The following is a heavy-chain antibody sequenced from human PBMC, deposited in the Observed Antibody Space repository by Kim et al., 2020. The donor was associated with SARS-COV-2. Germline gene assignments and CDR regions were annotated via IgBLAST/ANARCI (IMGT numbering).Heavy chain of an antibody. CDR3: ATQSGYSYNY. D-gene: IGHD5-18*01. J-gene: IGHJ4*02. CDR1: GFTFRNAW. V-gene: IGHV3-15*01. Sequence: GGSRRLSCAASGFTFRNAWMSWVRQAPGKGLEWVGRIKTKTDGGTTEYAAPVKGRFTISRDDSEKTRYLQMNSLKTEDTAVYYCATQSGYSYNYWGQGTLVTVSA. CDR2: IKTKTDGGTT.